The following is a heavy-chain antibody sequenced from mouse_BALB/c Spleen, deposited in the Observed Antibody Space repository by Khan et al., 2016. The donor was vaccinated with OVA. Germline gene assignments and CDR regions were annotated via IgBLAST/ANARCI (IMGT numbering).Heavy chain of an antibody. CDR3: ERCAAWYFDV. V-gene: IGHV1-63*02. CDR2: IYPGGCIT. J-gene: IGHJ1*01. CDR1: GYTFTNYW. Sequence: VQLQQSGGEVVRPGTSVKISCKASGYTFTNYWLGWIMQRPGHGLEWIGDIYPGGCITNYNAKLKGKATLTVDTSSSPSNMQISSLTSEDSAVYFCERCAAWYFDVWGAGTTVTVSS.